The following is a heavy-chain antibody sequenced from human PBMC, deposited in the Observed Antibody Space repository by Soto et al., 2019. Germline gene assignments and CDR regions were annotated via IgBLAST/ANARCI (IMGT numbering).Heavy chain of an antibody. Sequence: GGSLRLSCAASGFTVSSNYMSWVRQAPGKGLEWVSVIYSGGSTYYADSVKGRFTISRDNSKNTLYLQMNSLRAEDTAVYYCAVEYSSSSDAFDIWGQGTMVTVSS. V-gene: IGHV3-66*01. D-gene: IGHD6-6*01. CDR2: IYSGGST. CDR3: AVEYSSSSDAFDI. J-gene: IGHJ3*02. CDR1: GFTVSSNY.